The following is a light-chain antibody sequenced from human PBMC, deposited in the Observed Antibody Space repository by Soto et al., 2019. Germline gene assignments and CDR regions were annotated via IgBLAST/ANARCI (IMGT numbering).Light chain of an antibody. CDR1: QSVQTW. Sequence: IQLTQSPSSLSASVGDRVTITCRASQSVQTWLAWFQQKPGKAPKLLIYKATTLETGVPSRFSGSGSETEFTLTISSLQPDDLGTYYCHQYNNYFTFGQGTKVDIK. J-gene: IGKJ1*01. CDR2: KAT. V-gene: IGKV1-5*03. CDR3: HQYNNYFT.